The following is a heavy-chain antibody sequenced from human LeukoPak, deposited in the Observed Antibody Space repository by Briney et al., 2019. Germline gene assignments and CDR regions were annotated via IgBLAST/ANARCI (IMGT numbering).Heavy chain of an antibody. D-gene: IGHD6-19*01. J-gene: IGHJ4*02. CDR2: INPNSGGT. V-gene: IGHV1-2*02. Sequence: ASVKVSCKASGYTFTGYYIHWMRQAPGQGLEWMGWINPNSGGTNYAQKFQGRVTMTRDTSISTAYMELSWLRSDDTAVYYCARDPRTWHSSGWYTFDYWGQGTLVTVSS. CDR1: GYTFTGYY. CDR3: ARDPRTWHSSGWYTFDY.